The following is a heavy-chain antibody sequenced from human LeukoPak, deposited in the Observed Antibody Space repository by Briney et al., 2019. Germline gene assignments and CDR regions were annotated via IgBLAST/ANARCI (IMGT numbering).Heavy chain of an antibody. J-gene: IGHJ4*02. D-gene: IGHD4-17*01. Sequence: SGTLSLTCAFSGVSIISSHWWSWAGQSPGKGREWIGEIYHSGTTNYNPSLKSRVTMSVDKSKKQFSLNLSSVTAADTAVYYCATYFYGDYASYYFDRWGQGTLVTVSS. CDR1: GVSIISSHW. V-gene: IGHV4-4*02. CDR3: ATYFYGDYASYYFDR. CDR2: IYHSGTT.